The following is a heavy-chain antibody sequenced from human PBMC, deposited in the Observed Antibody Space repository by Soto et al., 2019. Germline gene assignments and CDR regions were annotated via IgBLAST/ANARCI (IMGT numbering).Heavy chain of an antibody. CDR1: GFTFISYA. CDR3: AIEKNISATATGN. Sequence: GGSLTLSCAASGFTFISYAMHWVLQAPGKGLEWVAVISYDGGNKYYADSVKGRFTISRDNSKNTLNLQMNSLRVEDTAIYYCAIEKNISATATGNWGQENLLTISS. J-gene: IGHJ4*02. CDR2: ISYDGGNK. V-gene: IGHV3-30-3*01. D-gene: IGHD6-25*01.